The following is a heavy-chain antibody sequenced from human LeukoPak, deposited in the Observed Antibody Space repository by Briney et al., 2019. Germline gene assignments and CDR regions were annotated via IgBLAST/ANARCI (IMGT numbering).Heavy chain of an antibody. V-gene: IGHV1-18*01. CDR2: ISAYNGNT. Sequence: GASVKVSCKASGYTFTSYGISWVRQAPGQGLEWMGWISAYNGNTNYAQKLQGGVTMTTDTSTSTAYMELRSLRSDDTAVYYCARGGGTAVAGVSMEHSGQGTLVTVSS. CDR3: ARGGGTAVAGVSMEH. J-gene: IGHJ1*01. CDR1: GYTFTSYG. D-gene: IGHD6-19*01.